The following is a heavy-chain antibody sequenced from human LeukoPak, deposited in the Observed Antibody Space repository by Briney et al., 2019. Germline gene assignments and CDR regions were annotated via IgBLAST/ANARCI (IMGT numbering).Heavy chain of an antibody. CDR3: ARATNWGSGSYYKGYFDY. Sequence: PSETLSLTCAVYGGSFSGYYWSWIRQPPGKGLEWIGEINHSGSTNYNPSLKSRVTISVDTSKNQFSLKLSSATAADTAVYYCARATNWGSGSYYKGYFDYWGQGTLVTVSS. CDR1: GGSFSGYY. D-gene: IGHD3-10*01. V-gene: IGHV4-34*01. CDR2: INHSGST. J-gene: IGHJ4*02.